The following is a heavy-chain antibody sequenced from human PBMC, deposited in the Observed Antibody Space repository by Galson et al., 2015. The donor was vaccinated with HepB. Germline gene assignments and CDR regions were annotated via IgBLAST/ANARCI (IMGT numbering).Heavy chain of an antibody. V-gene: IGHV3-23*01. J-gene: IGHJ5*02. CDR1: GFTFSSYA. D-gene: IGHD6-13*01. CDR2: ISGSGGST. Sequence: SLRLSCAASGFTFSSYAMSWVRQAPGKGLEWVSAISGSGGSTYYADSVKGRFTISRDNSKNTLYLQMNSLRAEDTAVCYCAKDPGPYSSSWYGDEHWFDPWGQGTLVTVSS. CDR3: AKDPGPYSSSWYGDEHWFDP.